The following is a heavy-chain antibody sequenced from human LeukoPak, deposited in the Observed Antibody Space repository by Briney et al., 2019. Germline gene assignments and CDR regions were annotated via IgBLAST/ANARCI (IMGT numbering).Heavy chain of an antibody. CDR2: IYYSGST. Sequence: SETLSLTCTVSGGSISSYYWSWIRQPPGKGLEWIGYIYYSGSTNYNPSLKSRVTISVDTSKNQFSLKLSSVTAADTAVYYCASRSFGIGDYFDYWGQGTLVTVSS. V-gene: IGHV4-59*08. CDR1: GGSISSYY. CDR3: ASRSFGIGDYFDY. J-gene: IGHJ4*02. D-gene: IGHD3-16*01.